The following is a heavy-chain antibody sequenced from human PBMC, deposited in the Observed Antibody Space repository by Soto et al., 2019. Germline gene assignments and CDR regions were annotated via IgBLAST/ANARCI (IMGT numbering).Heavy chain of an antibody. J-gene: IGHJ1*01. Sequence: PGGSLRLSCAASGFTVNNNHMSWVRQAPGKGLEWVSVIYSGSGTTYYADSVKGRFAISRDNSKNTLYLQMDSLRAEDTAVYYCTRDPGPLHHYGRASWGQGTLVPGSS. CDR1: GFTVNNNH. CDR2: IYSGSGTT. D-gene: IGHD4-17*01. V-gene: IGHV3-66*01. CDR3: TRDPGPLHHYGRAS.